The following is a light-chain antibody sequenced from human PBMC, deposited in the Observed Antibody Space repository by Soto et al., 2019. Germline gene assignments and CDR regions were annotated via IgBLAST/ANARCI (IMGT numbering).Light chain of an antibody. J-gene: IGKJ4*01. CDR1: QSFSSSS. CDR3: QQRSDWPLT. V-gene: IGKV3D-20*02. Sequence: EIVLTQSPGTLSLSPWERCTLSFISSQSFSSSSLAWYQQKPGQAPRLLIYDASNRATGIPARFSGSGSGIDFTLTISSLEPEDFAVYYCQQRSDWPLTFGGGTKVDIK. CDR2: DAS.